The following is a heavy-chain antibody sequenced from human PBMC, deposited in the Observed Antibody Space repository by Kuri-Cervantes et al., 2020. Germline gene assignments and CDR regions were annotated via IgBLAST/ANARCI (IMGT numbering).Heavy chain of an antibody. CDR1: GFTFSTYW. CDR2: IKEDGNKI. Sequence: GGSLRLSCAASGFTFSTYWMTWVRQAPGKGLEWVANIKEDGNKIYYVDSVKSRFTISRDNAKNTLYLQMNSLRVEDTAVYYCARTSDYWGQGTLVTVSS. J-gene: IGHJ4*02. V-gene: IGHV3-7*02. CDR3: ARTSDY.